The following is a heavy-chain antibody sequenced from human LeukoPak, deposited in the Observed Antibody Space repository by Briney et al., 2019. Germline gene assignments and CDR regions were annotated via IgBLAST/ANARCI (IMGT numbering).Heavy chain of an antibody. J-gene: IGHJ5*02. Sequence: TGGSLRLSCAASGFTLSSDWMDWVRQAPGKGLVWVSRIKSDGSNTGYADSVKGRFTISRDNAKNTLYLQMNSLRTEDTAVYYCARVGYSYGNYNWFDPWGQGTLVTVSS. V-gene: IGHV3-74*01. CDR2: IKSDGSNT. CDR3: ARVGYSYGNYNWFDP. D-gene: IGHD5-18*01. CDR1: GFTLSSDW.